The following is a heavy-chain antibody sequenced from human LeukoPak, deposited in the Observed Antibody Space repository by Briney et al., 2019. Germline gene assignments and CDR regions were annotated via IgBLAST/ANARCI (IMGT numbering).Heavy chain of an antibody. CDR2: IIPIFGTA. J-gene: IGHJ5*02. Sequence: ASVKVSCKASGGTFSSYAISWVRQAPGQGLEWMGGIIPIFGTANYAQKFQGRVTITADESTSTAYMELSSLRSEDTAVYYCARGKPARPRGWFDPWGQGTLVTVSS. V-gene: IGHV1-69*13. CDR3: ARGKPARPRGWFDP. CDR1: GGTFSSYA. D-gene: IGHD1-14*01.